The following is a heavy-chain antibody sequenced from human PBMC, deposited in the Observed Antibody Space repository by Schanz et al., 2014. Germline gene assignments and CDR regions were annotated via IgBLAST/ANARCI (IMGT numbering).Heavy chain of an antibody. J-gene: IGHJ4*02. CDR1: GFTFSIYG. CDR3: AKHVRSLTGNDY. Sequence: EVQLLESGGGLVQPGGSLRLSCAASGFTFSIYGMSWVRQAPGKGLEWVSRMIGSGSSVFYADSVKGRFIISRDNSKNTLYLQVNSLRAEDTAVYYCAKHVRSLTGNDYWGQGTLVNDSS. D-gene: IGHD3-9*01. CDR2: MIGSGSSV. V-gene: IGHV3-23*01.